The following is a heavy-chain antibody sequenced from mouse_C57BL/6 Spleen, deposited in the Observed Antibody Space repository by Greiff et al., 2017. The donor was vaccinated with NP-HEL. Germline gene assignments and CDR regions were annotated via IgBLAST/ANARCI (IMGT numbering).Heavy chain of an antibody. CDR2: INYDGSST. CDR1: GFTFSDYY. V-gene: IGHV5-16*01. D-gene: IGHD4-1*01. Sequence: EVKLVESEGGLVQPGSSMKLSCTASGFTFSDYYMAWVRQVPEKGLEWVANINYDGSSTYYLDSLKSRFIISRDNAKNILYLQMSSLKSEDTATYYCARNWDEGFDYWGQGTTLTVSS. J-gene: IGHJ2*01. CDR3: ARNWDEGFDY.